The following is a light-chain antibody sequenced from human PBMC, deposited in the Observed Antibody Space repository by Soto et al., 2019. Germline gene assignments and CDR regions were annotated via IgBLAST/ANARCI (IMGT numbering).Light chain of an antibody. V-gene: IGKV1-5*01. J-gene: IGKJ5*01. CDR2: DAS. Sequence: IQMPHSTSTMSASVGYRSKITVLASQNINSWLAWYQQKPGKAPNLLIYDASTLESGVPSRFSGSGSGTEFTLTISSLQPEDFATYYCQKANSFPITFGQGTQLEI. CDR1: QNINSW. CDR3: QKANSFPIT.